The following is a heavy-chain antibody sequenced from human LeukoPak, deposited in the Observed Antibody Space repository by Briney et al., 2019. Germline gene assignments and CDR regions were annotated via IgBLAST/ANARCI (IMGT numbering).Heavy chain of an antibody. Sequence: GGSLRLSCAASGFTFSSYAMRWVRQAPGKGLEWVSAISGSGGSTYYADSVKGRFTISRDNPKNTLYLQMNSLRAEDTAVYYCAKDQSIVGATYRFDPWGQGTLVTVSS. CDR1: GFTFSSYA. CDR3: AKDQSIVGATYRFDP. J-gene: IGHJ5*02. D-gene: IGHD1-26*01. V-gene: IGHV3-23*01. CDR2: ISGSGGST.